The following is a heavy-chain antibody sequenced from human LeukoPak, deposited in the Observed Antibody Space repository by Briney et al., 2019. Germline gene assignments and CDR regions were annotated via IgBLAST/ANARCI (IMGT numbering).Heavy chain of an antibody. CDR1: GGSISSYY. D-gene: IGHD3-3*01. CDR2: IYSTGST. V-gene: IGHV4-4*07. Sequence: SSETLSLTCTVSGGSISSYYWSWIRQPAGKGLEWIGRIYSTGSTNYNPSLKSRVTMSVDTSKKQFSLKLSSVTAADTAVYYCARDRGYDFWSGPDTYAFDIWGQGTMVTVSS. J-gene: IGHJ3*02. CDR3: ARDRGYDFWSGPDTYAFDI.